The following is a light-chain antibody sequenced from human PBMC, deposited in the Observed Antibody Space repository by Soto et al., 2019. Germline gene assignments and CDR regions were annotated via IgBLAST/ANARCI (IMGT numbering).Light chain of an antibody. Sequence: DIQMTQSPSSLSASVGDRVTITCRASQSISNNLSWYQQKPGKAPKLLIFTTSTIESGVPSRFSGSGSGTDFTLTINSLHPEDFATYYCQQSDRVPLAFGGGTKVVIE. CDR2: TTS. J-gene: IGKJ4*01. V-gene: IGKV1-39*01. CDR3: QQSDRVPLA. CDR1: QSISNN.